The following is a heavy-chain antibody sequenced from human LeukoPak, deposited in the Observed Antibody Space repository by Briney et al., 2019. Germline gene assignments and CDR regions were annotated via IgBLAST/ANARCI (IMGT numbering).Heavy chain of an antibody. V-gene: IGHV3-21*01. D-gene: IGHD3-3*01. Sequence: GGSLRLSCAAPGFTFSSYSMNWVRQAPGKGLEWVSSISSSSSYIYYADSVKGRFTISRDNAKNSLYLQMNSLRAEDTAVYYCARASADFWSGFISVRNENYFDYWGQGTLVTVSS. CDR3: ARASADFWSGFISVRNENYFDY. J-gene: IGHJ4*02. CDR2: ISSSSSYI. CDR1: GFTFSSYS.